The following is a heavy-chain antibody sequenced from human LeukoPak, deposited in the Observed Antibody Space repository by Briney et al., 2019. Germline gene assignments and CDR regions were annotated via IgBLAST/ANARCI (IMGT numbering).Heavy chain of an antibody. CDR3: ARLFKVVPAAIHT. J-gene: IGHJ5*02. CDR2: IYSGGST. D-gene: IGHD2-2*01. Sequence: GGSLRLSCAASGVTVCSNYMSWVRQAPGKGLEWVSVIYSGGSTYYADSVKGRFTISRDNSKNPLYLKMNSLRAEDTAVYYCARLFKVVPAAIHTWGQGTLVTVSS. V-gene: IGHV3-53*01. CDR1: GVTVCSNY.